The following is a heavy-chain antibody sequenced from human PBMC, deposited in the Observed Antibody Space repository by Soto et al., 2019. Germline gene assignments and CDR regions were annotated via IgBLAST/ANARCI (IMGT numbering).Heavy chain of an antibody. CDR2: ISDDGSTR. Sequence: GGSLRLSCAASGFTFSSYAMHWVRQAPGKGLEWVALISDDGSTRDIADSVKGRFTISRDTSKNTLYLQMNSLRPEDTAVYYCARHLSHLKFGWFDPWGQGTLVTVSS. CDR3: ARHLSHLKFGWFDP. V-gene: IGHV3-30-3*01. J-gene: IGHJ5*02. D-gene: IGHD3-3*02. CDR1: GFTFSSYA.